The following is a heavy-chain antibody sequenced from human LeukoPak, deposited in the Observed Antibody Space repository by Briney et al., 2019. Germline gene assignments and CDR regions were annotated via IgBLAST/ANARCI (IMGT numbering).Heavy chain of an antibody. J-gene: IGHJ4*02. Sequence: SETLSPTCAVYGGSFSGYYWSWIRQPPGKWLEWIGEINHSGSTNYNPSLKSRVTISVDTSKNQFSLKLSSVTAADTAVYYCARVGRGYCSSTSCSIIDYWGQGTLVTVSS. V-gene: IGHV4-34*01. CDR3: ARVGRGYCSSTSCSIIDY. CDR2: INHSGST. D-gene: IGHD2-2*01. CDR1: GGSFSGYY.